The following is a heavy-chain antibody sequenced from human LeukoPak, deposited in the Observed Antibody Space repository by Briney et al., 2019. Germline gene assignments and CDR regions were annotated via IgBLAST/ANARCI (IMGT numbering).Heavy chain of an antibody. V-gene: IGHV3-7*01. D-gene: IGHD2-2*01. CDR1: GFTFSSHW. J-gene: IGHJ6*02. CDR2: INQDGSEK. CDR3: AREGGIVVVPAARWGMDV. Sequence: GGSLRLSCAASGFTFSSHWMSWVRQAPGKGLEWVANINQDGSEKYYVDSVKGRFTLSRDNAKNSLSLQMNSLRAEDTAVYYCAREGGIVVVPAARWGMDVWGQGTTVTVSS.